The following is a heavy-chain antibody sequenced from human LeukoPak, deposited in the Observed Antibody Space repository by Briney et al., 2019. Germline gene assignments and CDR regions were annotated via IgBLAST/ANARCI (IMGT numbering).Heavy chain of an antibody. CDR2: ISSSSSYI. J-gene: IGHJ4*02. V-gene: IGHV3-21*01. D-gene: IGHD3-9*01. CDR1: TFTFSSYS. CDR3: ARDGSYYDILTGYSQQYYFDY. Sequence: PGGSLRLSCAASTFTFSSYSMNWVRQAPGKGLEWVSSISSSSSYIYYADSVEGRFTISRDNAKNSLYLQMNSLRAEDTAVYYCARDGSYYDILTGYSQQYYFDYWGQGTLVTVSS.